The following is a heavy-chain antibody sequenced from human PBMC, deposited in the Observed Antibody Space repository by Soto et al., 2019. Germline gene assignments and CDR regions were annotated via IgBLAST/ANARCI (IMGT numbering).Heavy chain of an antibody. CDR3: ARGSYTIFGVVMDV. D-gene: IGHD3-3*01. Sequence: SETLSLTSTVSGGSISSGDYYWSWIRQPPGKGLEWIGYIYYSGSTYYNPSLKSRVTISVDTSKNQFSPKLSSVTAADTAVYYCARGSYTIFGVVMDVWGQGTTVTVSS. V-gene: IGHV4-30-4*01. CDR2: IYYSGST. CDR1: GGSISSGDYY. J-gene: IGHJ6*02.